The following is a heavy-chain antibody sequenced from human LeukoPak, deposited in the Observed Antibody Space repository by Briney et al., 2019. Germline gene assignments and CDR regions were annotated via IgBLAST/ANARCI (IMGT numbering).Heavy chain of an antibody. J-gene: IGHJ6*03. D-gene: IGHD3-22*01. CDR2: IIPIFGTA. CDR1: GGTFSSYA. CDR3: ARATYYYDSSGYYYEDYYYYYMDV. Sequence: GSSVKVSCKASGGTFSSYAISWVRQAPGQGLEWMGGIIPIFGTANYAQKFQGRVTITADESTSTAYMELSSLRSEDTAVYYCARATYYYDSSGYYYEDYYYYYMDVWGKGTTVTISS. V-gene: IGHV1-69*01.